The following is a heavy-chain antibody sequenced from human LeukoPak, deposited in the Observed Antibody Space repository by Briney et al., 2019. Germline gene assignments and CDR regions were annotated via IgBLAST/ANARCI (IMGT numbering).Heavy chain of an antibody. J-gene: IGHJ4*02. CDR3: ARGPSRYYYDSSGYYLY. V-gene: IGHV4-34*01. CDR1: GGSFSGYY. CDR2: INHSGST. Sequence: SETLSLTCAVYGGSFSGYYWSWIRQPPGKGLEWIGEINHSGSTNYNPSLKSRVTISVDTSKNQFSLRLSSVTAADTAVYYCARGPSRYYYDSSGYYLYWGQGTLVTVSS. D-gene: IGHD3-22*01.